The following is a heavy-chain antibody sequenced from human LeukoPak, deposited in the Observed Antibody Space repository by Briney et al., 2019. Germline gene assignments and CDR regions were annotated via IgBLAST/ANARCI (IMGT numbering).Heavy chain of an antibody. D-gene: IGHD3-3*01. V-gene: IGHV4-34*01. J-gene: IGHJ4*02. Sequence: SETLSLTCAVYGGSFSGYYWSWIRQPPGKGLEWIGEINHSGSINYNPSLKSRVTISVDTSKNQFSLKLSSVTAADTAVYYCARGRYDFWSGYYHFDYWGQGTLVTVSS. CDR3: ARGRYDFWSGYYHFDY. CDR1: GGSFSGYY. CDR2: INHSGSI.